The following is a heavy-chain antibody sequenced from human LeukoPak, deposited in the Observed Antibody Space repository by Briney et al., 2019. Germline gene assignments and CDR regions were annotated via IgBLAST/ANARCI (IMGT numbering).Heavy chain of an antibody. CDR1: GFTVSSNY. V-gene: IGHV3-66*01. CDR2: IYSGGST. Sequence: GGSPRLSCAASGFTVSSNYMSWVRQAPGKGLEWVSVIYSGGSTYYADSVKGRFTISRDNSKNTLYLQMNSLRAEDTAVYYCAVGDNILTGYYMDYWGQGTLVTVSS. D-gene: IGHD3-9*01. J-gene: IGHJ4*02. CDR3: AVGDNILTGYYMDY.